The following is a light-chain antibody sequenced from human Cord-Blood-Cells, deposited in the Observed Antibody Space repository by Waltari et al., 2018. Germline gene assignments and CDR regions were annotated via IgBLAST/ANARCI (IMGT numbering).Light chain of an antibody. Sequence: EIVLTKSPGTLSLSQGERATLSCRASQSVSSSYLAWYQQKPGQAPRLLIYGASSRATGIPDRFSGSGSGTDFTLTISRLEPEDFAVYYCQQYGSSRTFGQGTKVEIK. CDR3: QQYGSSRT. J-gene: IGKJ1*01. CDR2: GAS. V-gene: IGKV3-20*01. CDR1: QSVSSSY.